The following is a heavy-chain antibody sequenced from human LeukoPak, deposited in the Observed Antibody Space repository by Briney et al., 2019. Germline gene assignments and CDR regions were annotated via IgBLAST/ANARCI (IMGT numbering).Heavy chain of an antibody. D-gene: IGHD6-13*01. J-gene: IGHJ4*02. V-gene: IGHV3-66*02. CDR3: ASGNSSSWYNYFDY. CDR1: GSTARRNN. CDR2: IYSGGST. Sequence: GGSLNPSGAAPGSTARRNNRSWVRQPPGKGLEWVSVIYSGGSTYYADSVKGRFTISRDNSKNTLYLQMNSLRAEDTAVYYCASGNSSSWYNYFDYWGQGTLVTVSS.